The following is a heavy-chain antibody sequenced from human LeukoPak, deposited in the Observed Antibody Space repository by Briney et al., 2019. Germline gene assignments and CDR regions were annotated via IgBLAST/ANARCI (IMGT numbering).Heavy chain of an antibody. V-gene: IGHV1-69*04. Sequence: GASVKVSCKASGGSFSTYVITWVRQAPGQGLEWMGRIIPVLGVSNFAQKFQDRVAITADKSTNTAHMELSSLRSEDTAVYYCASQGQGGFDYWGQGTLVTVSS. CDR2: IIPVLGVS. J-gene: IGHJ4*02. CDR3: ASQGQGGFDY. CDR1: GGSFSTYV. D-gene: IGHD3-16*01.